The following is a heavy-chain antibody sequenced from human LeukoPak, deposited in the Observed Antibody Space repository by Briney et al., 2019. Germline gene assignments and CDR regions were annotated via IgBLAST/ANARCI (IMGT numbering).Heavy chain of an antibody. CDR3: ARFGQRVSGTHHFDY. D-gene: IGHD3-10*01. J-gene: IGHJ4*02. CDR2: IYTSGST. V-gene: IGHV4-4*09. Sequence: SETLSLTCTVSGGSISSHYWVWIRQPPGKGLEWIGYIYTSGSTNYNPSLKSRVTLSVDTSKNQISLKMSSVTAADTAVYYCARFGQRVSGTHHFDYWGQGTLVTVSS. CDR1: GGSISSHY.